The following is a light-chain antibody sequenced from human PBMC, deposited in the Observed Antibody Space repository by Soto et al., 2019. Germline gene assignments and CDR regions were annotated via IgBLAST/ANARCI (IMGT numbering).Light chain of an antibody. J-gene: IGKJ5*01. Sequence: EIVLTQSPGTLSLSPGERATLSCRASQSVTSNYLAWYQQKPGQAPRLLVYGASSRATGISDRFSGSGSGTDFTLTISRLEPEDFAVYYCQHYVSPPITFGQGTRSEIK. V-gene: IGKV3-20*01. CDR3: QHYVSPPIT. CDR1: QSVTSNY. CDR2: GAS.